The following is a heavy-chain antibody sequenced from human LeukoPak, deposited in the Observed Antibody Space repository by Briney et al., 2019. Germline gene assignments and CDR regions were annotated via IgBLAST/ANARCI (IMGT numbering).Heavy chain of an antibody. CDR2: ISSSSSYI. Sequence: GGSLRLSCAASGFTFSSYAMSWVRQPPGKGLEWVSSISSSSSYIYYADSVKGRFTISRDNAKNSLYLQMNSLRAEDTAVYYCARGIVGATPDYWGQGTLVTVSS. CDR3: ARGIVGATPDY. D-gene: IGHD1-26*01. J-gene: IGHJ4*02. V-gene: IGHV3-21*01. CDR1: GFTFSSYA.